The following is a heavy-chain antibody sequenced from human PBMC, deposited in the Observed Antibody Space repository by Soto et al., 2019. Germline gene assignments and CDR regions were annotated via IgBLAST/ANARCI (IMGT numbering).Heavy chain of an antibody. CDR3: ARSGYSYGPNPLLY. CDR1: GDCITSGGYY. D-gene: IGHD5-18*01. Sequence: PSETLSLTCTVSGDCITSGGYYWSWIRQHPGKGLEWIGYIYYSGSTYYNPSLKSRVTISVDTSKNQFSLKLSSVTAADTAVYYCARSGYSYGPNPLLYWGQGTLVPVSS. J-gene: IGHJ4*02. CDR2: IYYSGST. V-gene: IGHV4-31*03.